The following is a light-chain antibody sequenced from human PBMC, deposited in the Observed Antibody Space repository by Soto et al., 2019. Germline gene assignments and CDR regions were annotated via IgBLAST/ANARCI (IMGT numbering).Light chain of an antibody. Sequence: EIVWTQSPATLSFAPGERATLACRASQSVSSYLACYQQKPGQAPRLLIYDASNRATGIPARFSGRGSGTDFTLTISSLEPEDFAVYYCQQRSNWPPFTFGPGTKVHIK. CDR2: DAS. CDR1: QSVSSY. V-gene: IGKV3-11*01. CDR3: QQRSNWPPFT. J-gene: IGKJ3*01.